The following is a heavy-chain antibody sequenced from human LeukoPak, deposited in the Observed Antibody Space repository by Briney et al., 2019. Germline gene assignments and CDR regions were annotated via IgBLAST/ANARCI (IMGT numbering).Heavy chain of an antibody. V-gene: IGHV1-2*02. J-gene: IGHJ4*02. CDR3: AKSVPWGHQSFDY. D-gene: IGHD7-27*01. CDR1: GKTFSGYP. Sequence: ASVRLSCGASGKTFSGYPITWVRQAPGQGLEWMGWINPNTGGTNYAQKFQGRVTMTRDTSISTAYMELSRLRSDDTAVYFCAKSVPWGHQSFDYWGQGTLVTVSS. CDR2: INPNTGGT.